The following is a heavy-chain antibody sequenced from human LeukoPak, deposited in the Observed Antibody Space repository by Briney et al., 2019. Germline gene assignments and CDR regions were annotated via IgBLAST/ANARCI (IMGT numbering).Heavy chain of an antibody. D-gene: IGHD6-19*01. V-gene: IGHV3-23*01. Sequence: PGGSLRLSCAASGFTFSSYAMSWVRQAPGKGLEWVSAISGSGGSTYYADSVKGRFTISRDNSKNTLYLQMNSLRAEDTAVYYCAPRSGWSESFDYWGQGTLVTVSS. CDR3: APRSGWSESFDY. J-gene: IGHJ4*02. CDR1: GFTFSSYA. CDR2: ISGSGGST.